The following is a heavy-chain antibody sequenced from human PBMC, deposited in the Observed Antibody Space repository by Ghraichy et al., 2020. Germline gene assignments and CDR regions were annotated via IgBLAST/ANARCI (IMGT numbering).Heavy chain of an antibody. CDR3: ARDPRRGALDY. CDR2: INNDGKEK. CDR1: GFSFSGSW. J-gene: IGHJ4*02. V-gene: IGHV3-7*03. Sequence: GGSLRLSCTASGFSFSGSWMSWVRQAPEKGLEWVANINNDGKEKYYVDSLKGRFTISRDNGQNSLFLQISSLRVEDTAVYYCARDPRRGALDYWGQGTLVAGTS. D-gene: IGHD3-10*01.